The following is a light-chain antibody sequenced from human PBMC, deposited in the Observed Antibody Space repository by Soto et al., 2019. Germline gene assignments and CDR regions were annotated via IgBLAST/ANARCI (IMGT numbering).Light chain of an antibody. V-gene: IGKV3-20*01. CDR3: QQYCSSGR. Sequence: EIGVTQSPATLSLYPGERATLSCRASQSVSSYLAWYQQKPGQAPRLLIYGASNRATGIPDRFSGSGSGTDFTLTISRLEPEDFAVYYCQQYCSSGRFGQGTKVDIK. CDR2: GAS. J-gene: IGKJ1*01. CDR1: QSVSSY.